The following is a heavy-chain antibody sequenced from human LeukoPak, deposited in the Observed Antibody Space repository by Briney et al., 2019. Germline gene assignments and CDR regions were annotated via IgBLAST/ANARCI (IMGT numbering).Heavy chain of an antibody. J-gene: IGHJ4*02. D-gene: IGHD3-10*01. CDR2: IRSKANSYAT. CDR3: TTAYGSVDY. Sequence: PGGSLRLSCAASGFTFGSYAMHWVRQASGKGLEWVGRIRSKANSYATAYAASVKGRFTISRDDSKNTAYLQMNSLKTEDTAVYYCTTAYGSVDYWGQGTLVTVSS. V-gene: IGHV3-73*01. CDR1: GFTFGSYA.